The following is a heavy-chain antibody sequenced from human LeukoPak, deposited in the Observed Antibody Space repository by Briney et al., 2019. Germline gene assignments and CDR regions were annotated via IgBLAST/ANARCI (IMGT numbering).Heavy chain of an antibody. V-gene: IGHV3-74*01. CDR2: INSDGSST. J-gene: IGHJ4*02. Sequence: GGSLRLSCAASGFTFSSYAMSWVRQAPGKGLVWVSRINSDGSSTSYADSVKGRFTISRDNAKNTLYLQMNSLRAEDTAVYYCARDCGGDCYSAFDYWGQGTLVTVSS. D-gene: IGHD2-21*02. CDR1: GFTFSSYA. CDR3: ARDCGGDCYSAFDY.